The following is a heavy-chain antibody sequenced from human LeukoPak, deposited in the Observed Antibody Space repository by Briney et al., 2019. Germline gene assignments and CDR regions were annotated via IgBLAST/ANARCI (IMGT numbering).Heavy chain of an antibody. CDR1: GGSISSYY. Sequence: SETLSLTCTVSGGSISSYYWSWIRQPPGKGLEWIGYIYYSGSTNYNPSLKSRVTISVDTSKSQFSLKLSSVTAADTAVYYCARSRGGYLDYWGQGTLVTVSS. J-gene: IGHJ4*02. V-gene: IGHV4-59*08. CDR3: ARSRGGYLDY. CDR2: IYYSGST. D-gene: IGHD2-15*01.